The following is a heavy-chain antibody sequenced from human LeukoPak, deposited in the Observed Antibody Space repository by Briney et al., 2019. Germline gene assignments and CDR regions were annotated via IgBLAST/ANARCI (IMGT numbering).Heavy chain of an antibody. CDR2: ISGSGGST. Sequence: TGGSLRLSCAASGFTFSSYAMSWVRQAPGKGLEWVSAISGSGGSTYYADSVKGRFTISRDNSKNTLYLQMDSLRAEDTALYFCARRAGDYSHPYDYWGQGTLVTVSP. V-gene: IGHV3-23*01. J-gene: IGHJ4*02. CDR3: ARRAGDYSHPYDY. CDR1: GFTFSSYA. D-gene: IGHD3-22*01.